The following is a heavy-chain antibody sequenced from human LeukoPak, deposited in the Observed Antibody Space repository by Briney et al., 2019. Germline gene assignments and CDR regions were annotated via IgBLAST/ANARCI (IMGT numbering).Heavy chain of an antibody. CDR3: ARQAISGYDPPPFDS. Sequence: SETLSLTCSVSGGSINSSSYYWAWIRQPPGKGLEWIGSIFHTGTTYYNPSLRSRLTISVDTSKNQFSLKLSSVTAADTAVYYCARQAISGYDPPPFDSWGQGTLVTVSS. D-gene: IGHD5-12*01. CDR2: IFHTGTT. V-gene: IGHV4-39*01. CDR1: GGSINSSSYY. J-gene: IGHJ4*02.